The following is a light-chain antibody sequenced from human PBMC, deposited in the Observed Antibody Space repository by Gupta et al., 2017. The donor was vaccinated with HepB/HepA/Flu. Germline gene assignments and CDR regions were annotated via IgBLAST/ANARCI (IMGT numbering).Light chain of an antibody. CDR1: QSSSSW. CDR2: KAS. V-gene: IGKV1-5*03. Sequence: DIQMTQSPSTLSASVGDRVTITCRASQSSSSWLAWYQQKPGKAPKLLIYKASSLESGVPSRFSGSGSGTEFTLTISSLQPDDFATYYCQQYKSYSTFGGGTKVEIK. CDR3: QQYKSYST. J-gene: IGKJ4*01.